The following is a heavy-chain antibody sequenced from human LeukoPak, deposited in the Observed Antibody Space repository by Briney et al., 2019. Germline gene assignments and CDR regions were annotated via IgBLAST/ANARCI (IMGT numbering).Heavy chain of an antibody. CDR3: AKDEESGYGDYVGAFDI. Sequence: GRSLRLSCAASGFTFDDYAMHWVRQAPGKGLEWVSGISWNGGSIGYADSVKGRFTISRDNAKNSLYLQMNSLRAEDTALYYCAKDEESGYGDYVGAFDIWGQGTMVTVSS. CDR1: GFTFDDYA. CDR2: ISWNGGSI. V-gene: IGHV3-9*01. D-gene: IGHD4-17*01. J-gene: IGHJ3*02.